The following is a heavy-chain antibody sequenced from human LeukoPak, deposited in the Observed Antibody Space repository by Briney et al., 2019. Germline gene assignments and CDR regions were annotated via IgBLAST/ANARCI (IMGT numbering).Heavy chain of an antibody. D-gene: IGHD3-10*01. CDR2: IYYRGST. Sequence: SETLSLTCSVSGGSISSYYWSWVRQPPGKGLEWIGYIYYRGSTNYNPSLKSRVTISVDTSKHQFSLKLSSVTAADTAVYYCARIYGRPPRFDPWGQGTLVTVSS. V-gene: IGHV4-59*01. CDR1: GGSISSYY. J-gene: IGHJ5*02. CDR3: ARIYGRPPRFDP.